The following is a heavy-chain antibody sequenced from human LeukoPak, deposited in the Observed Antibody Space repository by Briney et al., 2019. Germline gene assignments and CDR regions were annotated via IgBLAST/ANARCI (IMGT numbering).Heavy chain of an antibody. V-gene: IGHV1-46*01. D-gene: IGHD6-13*01. Sequence: GASVKVSCKASGYSFTSYALNWVRQAPGQGLEWMGIINPSGGSTSYAQKFQGRVTMTRDTSTSTVYMELSSLRSEDTAVYYCARDLWLQQLDTQDYWGQGTLVTVSS. CDR3: ARDLWLQQLDTQDY. J-gene: IGHJ4*02. CDR2: INPSGGST. CDR1: GYSFTSYA.